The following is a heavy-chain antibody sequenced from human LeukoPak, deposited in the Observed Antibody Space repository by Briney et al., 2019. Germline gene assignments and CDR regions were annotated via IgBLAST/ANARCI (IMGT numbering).Heavy chain of an antibody. CDR2: IYYSGST. CDR3: VRGPNWNFDWFDP. D-gene: IGHD1-7*01. Sequence: SETLSLTCTVSGGSISSSSYYWGWIRQPPGKGLEWIGSIYYSGSTYFNPSLKSRVTISVDTSKNQFFLKLSSVTAADTAVYYCVRGPNWNFDWFDPWGQGTLVTVSS. CDR1: GGSISSSSYY. J-gene: IGHJ5*02. V-gene: IGHV4-39*07.